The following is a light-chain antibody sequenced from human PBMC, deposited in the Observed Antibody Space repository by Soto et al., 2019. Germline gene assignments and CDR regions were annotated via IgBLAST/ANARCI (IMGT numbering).Light chain of an antibody. J-gene: IGKJ2*01. CDR1: QSVSSN. CDR3: QHYNNWPPYT. CDR2: DAS. Sequence: EIVMTQSPATLSVSPGERATLSCRASQSVSSNLAWYQQKPGQAPRLLIYDASTRVTGIPARFSGSGYGTEFTLAISSLQSEDFAVYYCQHYNNWPPYTFGQGTKLEIK. V-gene: IGKV3-15*01.